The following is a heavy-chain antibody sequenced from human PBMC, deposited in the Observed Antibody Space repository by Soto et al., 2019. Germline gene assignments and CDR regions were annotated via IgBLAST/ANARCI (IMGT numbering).Heavy chain of an antibody. V-gene: IGHV4-34*01. CDR3: ERGGFLYYYYYMDV. CDR1: GGSFSGYY. Sequence: SETLSLTCAVYGGSFSGYYWSWIRQPPGKGLEWIGEINHSGSTNYNPSLKSRVTISVDTSKNQFSLKLSSVTAADTAVYYCERGGFLYYYYYMDVWGKGTTVTVSS. D-gene: IGHD3-3*01. CDR2: INHSGST. J-gene: IGHJ6*03.